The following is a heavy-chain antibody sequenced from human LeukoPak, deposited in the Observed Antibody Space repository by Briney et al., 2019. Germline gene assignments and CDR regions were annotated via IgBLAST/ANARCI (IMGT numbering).Heavy chain of an antibody. CDR1: GGSISSYY. V-gene: IGHV4-59*01. J-gene: IGHJ4*02. CDR2: IYYSGSN. CDR3: ARGGSSGWLDY. D-gene: IGHD6-19*01. Sequence: SSETLSLTCNVSGGSISSYYWSWVRQPPGKGLEWVGYIYYSGSNNYNPSLKTRVTISIDPSKNQFSLRLRSVPAADTAVYYCARGGSSGWLDYWGQGTLVTVSS.